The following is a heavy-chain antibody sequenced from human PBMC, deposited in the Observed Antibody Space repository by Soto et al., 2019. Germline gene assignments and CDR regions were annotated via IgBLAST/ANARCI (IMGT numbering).Heavy chain of an antibody. D-gene: IGHD3-10*01. V-gene: IGHV3-30*03. CDR3: ARSMVRGVIPLLDY. CDR2: ITYDGSFQ. Sequence: GGSLRLSCQASGFNFDNYGMHWVRQAPGKGLEWVAVITYDGSFQYYADSVKGRFTISRDNAKNSLYLQMNSLRDEDTAVYYCARSMVRGVIPLLDYWGQGTLVTVSS. J-gene: IGHJ4*02. CDR1: GFNFDNYG.